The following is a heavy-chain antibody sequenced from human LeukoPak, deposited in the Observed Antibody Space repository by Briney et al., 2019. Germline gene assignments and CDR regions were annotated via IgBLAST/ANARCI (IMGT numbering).Heavy chain of an antibody. CDR2: IYYSGST. CDR3: ARGVQYVVSQHGNWFDP. Sequence: SETLSLTCAVSGGSISSGGYSWSWIRQPPGKGLEWIGYIYYSGSTYYNPSLKSRVTISVDRSKNQFSLKLSSVTAADTAVYYCARGVQYVVSQHGNWFDPWGQGTLVTVSS. CDR1: GGSISSGGYS. J-gene: IGHJ5*02. V-gene: IGHV4-30-2*01. D-gene: IGHD1-1*01.